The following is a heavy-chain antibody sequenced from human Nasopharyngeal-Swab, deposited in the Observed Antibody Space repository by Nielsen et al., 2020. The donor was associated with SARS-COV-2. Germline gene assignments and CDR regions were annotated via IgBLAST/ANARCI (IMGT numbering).Heavy chain of an antibody. Sequence: SETLSLTCTVSGGSISSSSYYWGWIRQPPGKGLEWIGSIYYSGSTYYNPSLKSRVTISVDTSKNQFSLKLSSVTAADTAVYYCARMWGMDVWGQGTTVTVSS. CDR2: IYYSGST. V-gene: IGHV4-39*07. CDR1: GGSISSSSYY. CDR3: ARMWGMDV. J-gene: IGHJ6*02. D-gene: IGHD2-21*01.